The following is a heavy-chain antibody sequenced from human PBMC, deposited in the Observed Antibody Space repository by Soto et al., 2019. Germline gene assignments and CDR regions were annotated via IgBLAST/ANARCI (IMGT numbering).Heavy chain of an antibody. CDR1: GGTFSSYS. CDR2: IIPIFGTA. Sequence: GASVKVSCKASGGTFSSYSISWVLQAPGQGLEWMGGIIPIFGTANYAQKFQGRVTITADKSTSTAYMELSSLRSEDTAVYYCARPHFGAAGGPFTLDYWGQGTLVTVSS. J-gene: IGHJ4*02. CDR3: ARPHFGAAGGPFTLDY. V-gene: IGHV1-69*06. D-gene: IGHD6-13*01.